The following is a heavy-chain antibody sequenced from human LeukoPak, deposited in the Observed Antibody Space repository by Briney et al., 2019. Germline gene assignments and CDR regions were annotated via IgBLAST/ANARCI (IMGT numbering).Heavy chain of an antibody. CDR3: ARHRAWGYSGYESGMDV. Sequence: GESLKTSLLGSGYRFTHYWMGWVRPIPGKGREGVGIIYPGDSDTRYSPPFQGQVTISAYKSISTAYLQWSSLKSSDTAMYYCARHRAWGYSGYESGMDVWGQGTTVTVSS. V-gene: IGHV5-51*01. J-gene: IGHJ6*02. CDR1: GYRFTHYW. CDR2: IYPGDSDT. D-gene: IGHD5-12*01.